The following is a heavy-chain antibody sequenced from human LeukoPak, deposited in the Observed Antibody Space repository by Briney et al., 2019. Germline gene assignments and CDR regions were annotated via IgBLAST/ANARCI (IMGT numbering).Heavy chain of an antibody. D-gene: IGHD3-10*01. Sequence: VSVKVSCKASGYTFTGYYMHWVRQAPGQGLEWMGWINPNSGGTNYAQKFQGRVTMTRDTSTSTVYMELSSLRSEDTAVYYCARAPYGSGKSGSVFDYWGQGTLVTVSS. CDR2: INPNSGGT. CDR1: GYTFTGYY. CDR3: ARAPYGSGKSGSVFDY. V-gene: IGHV1-2*02. J-gene: IGHJ4*02.